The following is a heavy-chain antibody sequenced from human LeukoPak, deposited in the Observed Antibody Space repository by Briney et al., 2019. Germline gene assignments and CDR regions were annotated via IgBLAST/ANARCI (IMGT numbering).Heavy chain of an antibody. D-gene: IGHD3-9*01. CDR1: GFTFSNYA. Sequence: PGGSLRLSCAASGFTFSNYAMSWVRQAPGKGLDWGSAIVGSGSSTYYADSVKGRFTISRDNSKNTLYLQLNRLRAEDTAVYYCAKWGDYDILTGYYDSDYWGQGTLVTVSS. CDR3: AKWGDYDILTGYYDSDY. CDR2: IVGSGSST. J-gene: IGHJ4*02. V-gene: IGHV3-23*01.